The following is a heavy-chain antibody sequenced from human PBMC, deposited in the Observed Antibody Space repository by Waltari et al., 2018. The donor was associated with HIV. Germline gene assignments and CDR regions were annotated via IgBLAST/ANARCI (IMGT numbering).Heavy chain of an antibody. CDR1: GLTFSAAW. V-gene: IGHV3-15*01. CDR2: IKSSTDGVTI. D-gene: IGHD2-21*02. J-gene: IGHJ4*02. Sequence: EVQLVESGGGLVKPGGSLRLSCAASGLTFSAAWMNWVRQAPGKGLEWVGRIKSSTDGVTIDYAAPVKGRFTISRDDSKNTLYLQMNSLKTEDTAVYFCTTDYWVVTAYWGQGTLVTVSS. CDR3: TTDYWVVTAY.